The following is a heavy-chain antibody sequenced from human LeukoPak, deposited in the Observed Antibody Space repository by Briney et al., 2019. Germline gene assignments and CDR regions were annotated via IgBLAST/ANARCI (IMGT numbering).Heavy chain of an antibody. D-gene: IGHD5-12*01. V-gene: IGHV1-2*02. CDR2: INPNSGGT. CDR1: GYTFTGYY. Sequence: VASVKVSCKASGYTFTGYYMHWVRQAPGQGLEWMGWINPNSGGTNYAQKFQGRVTMTRDTSISTAYMELSRLRSDDTAVYYCARTGGWDVNWFDPWGQGTLVTVSS. J-gene: IGHJ5*02. CDR3: ARTGGWDVNWFDP.